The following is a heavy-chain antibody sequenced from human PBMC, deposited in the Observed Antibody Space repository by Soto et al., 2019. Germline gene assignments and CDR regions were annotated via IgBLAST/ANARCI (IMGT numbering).Heavy chain of an antibody. CDR2: MNPNSGNT. Sequence: ASVKVSCKASGYTFTSYDINWVRQATGQGLEWMGWMNPNSGNTGYAQKFQGRVTMTRNTSISTAYMELSSLRSEDTAVYYCARGDSSCGSSPSRYWGQGTLVTVSS. V-gene: IGHV1-8*01. CDR3: ARGDSSCGSSPSRY. CDR1: GYTFTSYD. D-gene: IGHD2-15*01. J-gene: IGHJ4*02.